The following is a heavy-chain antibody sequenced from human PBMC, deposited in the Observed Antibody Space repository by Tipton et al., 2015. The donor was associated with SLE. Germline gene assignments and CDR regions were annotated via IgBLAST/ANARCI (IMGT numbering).Heavy chain of an antibody. Sequence: SLRLSCAASGFTFSSYSMNWVRQAPGKGLEWVSSISSSSSYIYYADSVKGRFTISRDNAKNSLYLQMSSLKTEDTAVYYCSTEGPEESLPKTFDNWGQGTLVTVSS. CDR2: ISSSSSYI. CDR1: GFTFSSYS. D-gene: IGHD3-16*02. CDR3: STEGPEESLPKTFDN. V-gene: IGHV3-21*03. J-gene: IGHJ5*02.